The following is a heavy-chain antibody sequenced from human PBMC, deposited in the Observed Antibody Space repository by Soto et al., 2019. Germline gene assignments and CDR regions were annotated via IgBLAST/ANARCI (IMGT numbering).Heavy chain of an antibody. Sequence: GESLKISWKCSGYSFTSYWIVWVRQMPGKGLEWMGIIYPGDSDTRYSPSFQGQVTISADKSISTAYLQWSSLKASDTAMYYCARRKIVVVPAAMIDYYYYYMDVWGKGTTVTVSS. V-gene: IGHV5-51*01. CDR3: ARRKIVVVPAAMIDYYYYYMDV. D-gene: IGHD2-2*01. J-gene: IGHJ6*03. CDR2: IYPGDSDT. CDR1: GYSFTSYW.